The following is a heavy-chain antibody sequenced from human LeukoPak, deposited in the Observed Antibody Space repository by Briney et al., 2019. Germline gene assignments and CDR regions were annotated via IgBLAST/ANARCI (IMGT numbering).Heavy chain of an antibody. J-gene: IGHJ4*02. Sequence: SETLSLTCTISGYSISSGIYWAWIRQPPGKGLEWNGSVDHSGSTYYNPSLQSRVNISVATSKNQFSLNLSSVTATDTAVYYCARVGYGYDSSGYYYYWGQGTLVTVS. CDR2: VDHSGST. CDR3: ARVGYGYDSSGYYYY. D-gene: IGHD3-22*01. CDR1: GYSISSGIY. V-gene: IGHV4-38-2*02.